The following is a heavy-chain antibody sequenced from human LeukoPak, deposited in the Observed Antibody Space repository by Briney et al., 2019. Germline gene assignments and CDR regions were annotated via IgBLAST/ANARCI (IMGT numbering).Heavy chain of an antibody. V-gene: IGHV5-51*01. Sequence: GEPLKISCKGSGYSFTSYWIGWVRQIPGKGLGWMGIIYPGDSDTRYSPSFQGQVAISADKSISTAYLQWSSLKASDTAMYYCARTFFYGGNSDYWGQGTLVTVSS. CDR2: IYPGDSDT. J-gene: IGHJ4*02. CDR1: GYSFTSYW. D-gene: IGHD4-23*01. CDR3: ARTFFYGGNSDY.